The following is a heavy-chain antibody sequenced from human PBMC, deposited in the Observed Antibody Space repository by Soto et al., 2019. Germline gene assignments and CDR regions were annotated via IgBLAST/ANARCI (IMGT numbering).Heavy chain of an antibody. CDR2: IIPISGRT. CDR3: ATRGTQGRWLEFADY. V-gene: IGHV1-69*01. CDR1: GGTFSSLG. Sequence: VQLVQSGAEVKRPGSSVKVSCEASGGTFSSLGFTWVRQAPGQGLEWMGGIIPISGRTTFAPKFLGRVTITADVSTRTTYMELTALTSDDTAIYYCATRGTQGRWLEFADYWGQGTLVTVSS. D-gene: IGHD5-12*01. J-gene: IGHJ4*02.